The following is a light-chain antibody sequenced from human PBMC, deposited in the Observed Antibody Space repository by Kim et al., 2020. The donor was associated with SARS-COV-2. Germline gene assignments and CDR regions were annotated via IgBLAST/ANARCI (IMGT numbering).Light chain of an antibody. Sequence: SASVGARVTITCRASHSISSWLAWYQQKPGKAPKLLIYKASSLESGVPSRFSGSGSGTEFTLTISSLQPDDFATYYCQQYNSYRTFGQGTKVDIK. CDR1: HSISSW. V-gene: IGKV1-5*03. CDR3: QQYNSYRT. CDR2: KAS. J-gene: IGKJ1*01.